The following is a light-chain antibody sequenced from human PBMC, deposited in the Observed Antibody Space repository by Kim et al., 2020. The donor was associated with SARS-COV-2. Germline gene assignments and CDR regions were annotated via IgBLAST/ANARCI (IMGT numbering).Light chain of an antibody. V-gene: IGLV3-21*03. J-gene: IGLJ2*01. CDR1: NIGSKS. CDR3: QVWDSSSDHPVV. Sequence: GKTARIDWGGNNIGSKSVHWYQQKPDRAPVLVVYDDSDRPSGIPEGFSGSNSGNTATLTISRVEAGDEADYYCQVWDSSSDHPVVFGGGTQLTVL. CDR2: DDS.